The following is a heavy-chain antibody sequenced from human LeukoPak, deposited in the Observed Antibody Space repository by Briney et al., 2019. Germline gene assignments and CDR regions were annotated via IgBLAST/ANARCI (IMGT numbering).Heavy chain of an antibody. Sequence: SETLSLTCTVSGGSISSYYWSWIRQPPGKGLEWIGYVYYSGSTNYNPSLKSRVTMSVDTSKNQFSLNLSSVTAADTAVYYCARRRSGYGSGLYDYWGQGTLVTVSS. V-gene: IGHV4-59*01. J-gene: IGHJ4*02. CDR3: ARRRSGYGSGLYDY. D-gene: IGHD3-10*01. CDR2: VYYSGST. CDR1: GGSISSYY.